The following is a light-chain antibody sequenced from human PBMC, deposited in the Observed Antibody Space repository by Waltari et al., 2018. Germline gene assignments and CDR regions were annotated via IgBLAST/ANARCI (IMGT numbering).Light chain of an antibody. CDR1: SSAVGGYNS. Sequence: QSALSQPPSASGSPGQSVTISCTGTSSAVGGYNSVSWYQQHPGKAPKFVIYEVTKRPSGVPDRFSGSKSGNTASLTVSGLQAEDEADYYCSSYAGSNIVVFGGGTKLTVL. CDR3: SSYAGSNIVV. V-gene: IGLV2-8*01. CDR2: EVT. J-gene: IGLJ2*01.